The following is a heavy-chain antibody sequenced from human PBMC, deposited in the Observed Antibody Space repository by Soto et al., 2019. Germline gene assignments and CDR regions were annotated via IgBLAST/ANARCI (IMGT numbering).Heavy chain of an antibody. J-gene: IGHJ4*02. CDR1: GFTFSSYW. D-gene: IGHD2-2*01. CDR3: ARTPYCSSTSCYSYYFDY. CDR2: INSDGSST. Sequence: GGSLRLSCAASGFTFSSYWMHWVRQAPGKGLVWVSRINSDGSSTSYADSVKGRFAISRDNAKNTLYLQMNSLRAEDTAVYYCARTPYCSSTSCYSYYFDYWGQGTLVTVSS. V-gene: IGHV3-74*01.